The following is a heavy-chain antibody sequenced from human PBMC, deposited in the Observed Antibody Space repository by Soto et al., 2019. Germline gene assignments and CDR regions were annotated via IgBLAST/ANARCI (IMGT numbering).Heavy chain of an antibody. CDR2: IKSKTDGGTT. Sequence: PGGSLRLSCAASGVTFSNAWVSWVRQAPGKGLEWVGRIKSKTDGGTTDYAAPVKGRFTISRDDSKNTLYLQMNSLKTEDTAVYYCTTDRPLSRFEVRWWFPDAFDIWGQGTMVTVSS. CDR1: GVTFSNAW. V-gene: IGHV3-15*01. CDR3: TTDRPLSRFEVRWWFPDAFDI. D-gene: IGHD2-15*01. J-gene: IGHJ3*02.